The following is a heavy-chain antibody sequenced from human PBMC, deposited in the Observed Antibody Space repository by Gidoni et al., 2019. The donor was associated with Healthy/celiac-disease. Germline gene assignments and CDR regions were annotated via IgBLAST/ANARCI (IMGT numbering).Heavy chain of an antibody. Sequence: EVQLVESGGGLVQPGGSLRLSCAASGFTFSTFWMGWFRQAPGKGLEWVANIKQDGSEKYYVDAVKGRFTISRDNAKNSLYLQMNSLRAEDTAVYYCARAEIVVVIAMEYYFDYWGQGTLVTVSS. V-gene: IGHV3-7*01. CDR1: GFTFSTFW. J-gene: IGHJ4*02. CDR2: IKQDGSEK. D-gene: IGHD2-21*01. CDR3: ARAEIVVVIAMEYYFDY.